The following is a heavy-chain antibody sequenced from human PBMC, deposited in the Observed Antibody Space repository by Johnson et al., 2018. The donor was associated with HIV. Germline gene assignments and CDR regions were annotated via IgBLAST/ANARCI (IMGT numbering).Heavy chain of an antibody. CDR3: ARVGHSSGWFSRLGGAFDM. V-gene: IGHV3-48*03. Sequence: EQLVESGGGVVQPGRSLRLSCATYGFTFSSYAMHWVRQAPGKGLECISCISGSGRTRYYADSVKGRFTNSRDNSKNTLYLQMNSLTAEDTAVYYCARVGHSSGWFSRLGGAFDMWGPGTMVTVSS. J-gene: IGHJ3*02. D-gene: IGHD6-19*01. CDR2: ISGSGRTR. CDR1: GFTFSSYA.